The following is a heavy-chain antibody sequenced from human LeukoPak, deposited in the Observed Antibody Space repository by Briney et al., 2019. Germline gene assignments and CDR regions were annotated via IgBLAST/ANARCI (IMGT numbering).Heavy chain of an antibody. D-gene: IGHD3-16*02. CDR1: GYSFNSQG. V-gene: IGHV7-4-1*02. CDR2: IHPSTGNP. J-gene: IGHJ4*02. CDR3: ARAYQRLGQLSLPDY. Sequence: ASVKVSCKASGYSFNSQGMNWVRQAPGQGLEWMGWIHPSTGNPTYAQAFTGRFVFSLDTSVSTTYLQISSLKTEDTAVYYCARAYQRLGQLSLPDYWGQGTLVTVSS.